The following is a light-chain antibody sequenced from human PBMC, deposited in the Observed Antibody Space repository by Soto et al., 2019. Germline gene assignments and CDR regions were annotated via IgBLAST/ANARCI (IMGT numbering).Light chain of an antibody. J-gene: IGKJ5*01. CDR2: DAS. CDR3: QQYENLPPT. CDR1: QDIANS. Sequence: DIQMTQSPSSLSASIGDRVILTCQAIQDIANSLNWYQHKPGKAPNLLIYDASNLERGVPARFRGSGSGTDFSFTISSLQTEDIATYYFQQYENLPPTFGHGTRLEIK. V-gene: IGKV1-33*01.